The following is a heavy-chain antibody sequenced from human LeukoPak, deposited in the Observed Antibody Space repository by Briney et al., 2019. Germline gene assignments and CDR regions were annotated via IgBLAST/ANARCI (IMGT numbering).Heavy chain of an antibody. Sequence: ASVKVSCKASGYTLTGYYMHWVRQAPGQGLEWMGWINPNSGGTNYAQKFQGRVTMTRDTSISTAYMELSRLRSDDTAVYYCARASSTIVVVPAASFDYWGQGTLVTVSS. D-gene: IGHD2-2*01. CDR3: ARASSTIVVVPAASFDY. CDR2: INPNSGGT. CDR1: GYTLTGYY. V-gene: IGHV1-2*02. J-gene: IGHJ4*02.